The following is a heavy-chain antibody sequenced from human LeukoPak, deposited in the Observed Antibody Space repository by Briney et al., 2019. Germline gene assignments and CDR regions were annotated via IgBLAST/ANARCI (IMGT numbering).Heavy chain of an antibody. CDR2: DNSRSAGETT. Sequence: GGSLRLLCAPSGFRISIDWMSGARQAPGKGLEGVARDNSRSAGETTDYGARVKGRFTISRDDSKHTLYLQMNSLKAEDTAVYYCTRIQGWGSGSYDRDFWGQGTLVTVSS. D-gene: IGHD3-10*01. CDR3: TRIQGWGSGSYDRDF. CDR1: GFRISIDW. J-gene: IGHJ4*02. V-gene: IGHV3-15*01.